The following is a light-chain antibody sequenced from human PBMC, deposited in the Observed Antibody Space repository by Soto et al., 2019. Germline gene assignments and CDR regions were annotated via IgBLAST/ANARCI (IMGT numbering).Light chain of an antibody. CDR3: QQYERSPPT. CDR1: QTLRNNY. J-gene: IGKJ1*01. V-gene: IGKV3-20*01. Sequence: EIVLTQSPGTLSLSPGKRATLSCRASQTLRNNYLAWYQQKPGQAPRLLMYGVSSRATGIPDRFSGSGSGTDFTLTINSLEPEDFAVYYCQQYERSPPTFAQGTEVDI. CDR2: GVS.